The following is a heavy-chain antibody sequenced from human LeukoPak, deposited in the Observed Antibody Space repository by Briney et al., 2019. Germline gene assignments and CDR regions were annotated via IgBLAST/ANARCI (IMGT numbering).Heavy chain of an antibody. Sequence: SETLSLTCTVSGYSITRGYFWGWVRQPPGKGLEWIGSIFHSGSTYYNPSLKSRVTVSVDTSKNQFSLKLNSVTAADTAVYYCAISDFYRGYSGYELDYWGQGTLVTVSS. CDR1: GYSITRGYF. CDR3: AISDFYRGYSGYELDY. CDR2: IFHSGST. D-gene: IGHD5-12*01. V-gene: IGHV4-38-2*02. J-gene: IGHJ4*02.